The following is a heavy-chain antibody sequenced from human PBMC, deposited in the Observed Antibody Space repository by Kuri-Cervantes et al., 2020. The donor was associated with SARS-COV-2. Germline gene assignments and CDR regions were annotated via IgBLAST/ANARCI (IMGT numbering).Heavy chain of an antibody. CDR1: GGSISSYY. CDR3: ARAGYYFDY. Sequence: GSLRLSCTVFGGSISSYYWSWIRQPPGKGLEWIGYIYYSGSTNYNPSLKSRVTISVDTSKNQFSLKLSSVTAADTAVYYRARAGYYFDYWGQGTLVTVSS. CDR2: IYYSGST. V-gene: IGHV4-59*01. J-gene: IGHJ4*02.